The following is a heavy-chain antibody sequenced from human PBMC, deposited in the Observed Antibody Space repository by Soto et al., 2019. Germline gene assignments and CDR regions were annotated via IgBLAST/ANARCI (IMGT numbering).Heavy chain of an antibody. D-gene: IGHD3-22*01. V-gene: IGHV4-4*02. J-gene: IGHJ4*02. CDR2: IYHSGNT. Sequence: SETLSLTCAVSGGSISSSNWWSWVRQPPGKGLEWIGEIYHSGNTNYNPSLESRVTISVDKSKKHFSLKLSSVTAADTAVYYCARRFALGDTSGYSRGGYFDYWGQGSLVTVSS. CDR3: ARRFALGDTSGYSRGGYFDY. CDR1: GGSISSSNW.